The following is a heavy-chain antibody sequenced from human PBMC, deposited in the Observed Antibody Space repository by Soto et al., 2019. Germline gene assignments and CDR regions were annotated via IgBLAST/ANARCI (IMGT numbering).Heavy chain of an antibody. CDR1: GFTFSNFD. Sequence: EVQLLESGGGLVQPGGSLTLSCVASGFTFSNFDMSWVRQAPGKGLEWVSFISAHDVSTHYADSVQGRFTHSRDNSKNTLYLQMSSLRADDMAIYYCAKGGGLDDYGAQGTLVIVSA. D-gene: IGHD6-19*01. J-gene: IGHJ4*02. CDR2: ISAHDVST. V-gene: IGHV3-23*01. CDR3: AKGGGLDDY.